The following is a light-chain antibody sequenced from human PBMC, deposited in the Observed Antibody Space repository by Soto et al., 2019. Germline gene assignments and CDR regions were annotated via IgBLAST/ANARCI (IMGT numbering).Light chain of an antibody. CDR1: QSVSSY. CDR3: QQRSNWLT. J-gene: IGKJ4*01. Sequence: EIVLTQSPATLSLSPGERATLSCRASQSVSSYLAWYQQKPGQAPRLLIYDAPNRATGIPARFSGSGSGTDFTLTIIRLEPEDFAVYYCQQRSNWLTFGGGTKVEIK. V-gene: IGKV3-11*01. CDR2: DAP.